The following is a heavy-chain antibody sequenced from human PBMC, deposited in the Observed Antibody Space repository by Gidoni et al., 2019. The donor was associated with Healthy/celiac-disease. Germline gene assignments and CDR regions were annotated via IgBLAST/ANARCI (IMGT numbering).Heavy chain of an antibody. J-gene: IGHJ4*02. D-gene: IGHD6-13*01. CDR1: GGSISSSSYY. V-gene: IGHV4-39*01. Sequence: QLQLQESGPGLVKPSETLSLTCTVPGGSISSSSYYWGWIRQPPGKGLEWIGSIYYSGSTYYNPSLKSRVTISVDTSKNQFSLKLSSVTAADTAVYYCARRFDGLWGAAAGPFYYWGQGTLVTVSS. CDR2: IYYSGST. CDR3: ARRFDGLWGAAAGPFYY.